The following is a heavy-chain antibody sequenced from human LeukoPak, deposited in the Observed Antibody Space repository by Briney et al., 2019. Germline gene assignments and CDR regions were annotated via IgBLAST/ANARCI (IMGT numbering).Heavy chain of an antibody. CDR1: GFTFDDYT. CDR3: AKGTSESWFFDY. J-gene: IGHJ4*02. D-gene: IGHD3-22*01. Sequence: GGSLRLSCAASGFTFDDYTMHWVRQAPGKGLEWVSLISRVGGSTYYADSVKGRFTISRDNSKNSLYPQMNSLRTEDTALYYCAKGTSESWFFDYWGQGTLVTVSS. V-gene: IGHV3-43*01. CDR2: ISRVGGST.